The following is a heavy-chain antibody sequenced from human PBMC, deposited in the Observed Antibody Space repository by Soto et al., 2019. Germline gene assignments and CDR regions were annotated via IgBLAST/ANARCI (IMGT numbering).Heavy chain of an antibody. Sequence: EVQLLESGGGLVQPGGSLRLSCAASGFTFSSYAMSWVRQAPGKGLEWVSAISGSGGSTYYADSVKGRFTISRDNSKNTLYLXXXXXXXXXXXXXXXXXXXXXXXXXXXXXPYYYYMDVWGKGTTVTVSS. CDR1: GFTFSSYA. CDR3: XXXXXXXXXXXXXXPYYYYMDV. CDR2: ISGSGGST. V-gene: IGHV3-23*01. J-gene: IGHJ6*03.